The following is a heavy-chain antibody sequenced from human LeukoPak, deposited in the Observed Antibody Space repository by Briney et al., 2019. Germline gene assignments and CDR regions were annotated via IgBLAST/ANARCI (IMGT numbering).Heavy chain of an antibody. V-gene: IGHV4-59*12. D-gene: IGHD1-7*01. CDR1: GGSISSYY. Sequence: KPSETLSLTCTVSGGSISSYYWSWIRQPPGKGLEWIGYIYYSGYTNYNPSLKSRVTISVDTSKNQFSLKMRSVTAADTAVYYCAKVLVGTTCFEYWGQGTLVTVSS. J-gene: IGHJ4*02. CDR3: AKVLVGTTCFEY. CDR2: IYYSGYT.